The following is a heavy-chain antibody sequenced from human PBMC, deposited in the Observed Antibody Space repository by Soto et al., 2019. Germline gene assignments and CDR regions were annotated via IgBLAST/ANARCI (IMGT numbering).Heavy chain of an antibody. D-gene: IGHD2-15*01. CDR3: ARERIPQYCSGGSCYDAAFDI. V-gene: IGHV4-34*09. Sequence: SETLSLTCAVYGGSFSGYYWSWIRQPPGKGLEWIGEINHSGSTNYNPSLKSRVTISVDTSKNQFSLKLSSVTAADTAVYYCARERIPQYCSGGSCYDAAFDIWGQGTMVTVSS. CDR2: INHSGST. CDR1: GGSFSGYY. J-gene: IGHJ3*02.